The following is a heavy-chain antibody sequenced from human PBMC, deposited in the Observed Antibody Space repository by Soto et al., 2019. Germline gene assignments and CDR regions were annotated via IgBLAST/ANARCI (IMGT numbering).Heavy chain of an antibody. CDR3: ARDGRYSSSPDAPHPYYYYYGMDV. V-gene: IGHV1-3*01. CDR1: GYTFTSYA. CDR2: INAGNGNT. D-gene: IGHD6-13*01. Sequence: ASVKVSCKASGYTFTSYAMHWVRQAPGQRLEWMGWINAGNGNTKYSQKFQGRVTITRDTSASTAYMELSSLRSEDTAVYYCARDGRYSSSPDAPHPYYYYYGMDVWGQGTTVTVSS. J-gene: IGHJ6*02.